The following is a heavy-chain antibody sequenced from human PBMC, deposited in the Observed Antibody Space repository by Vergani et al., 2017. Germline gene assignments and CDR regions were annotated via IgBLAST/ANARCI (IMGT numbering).Heavy chain of an antibody. J-gene: IGHJ6*03. CDR2: ITSSGSYG. CDR3: ARGANWNYFGSGYYMDV. CDR1: GFTFSDYY. Sequence: QVQLVESGGGLVKPGGSLRLSCAASGFTFSDYYMNWVRQAPGKGLEWVSSITSSGSYGYYADSVKGRFTISRDNAKNSLYLQMNSLRAEDTAVYYCARGANWNYFGSGYYMDVWGKGTTVTVSS. D-gene: IGHD1-7*01. V-gene: IGHV3-11*06.